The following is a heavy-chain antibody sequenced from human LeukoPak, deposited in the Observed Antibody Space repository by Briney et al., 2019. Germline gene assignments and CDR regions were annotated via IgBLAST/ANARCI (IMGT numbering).Heavy chain of an antibody. CDR3: ARALRDLTA. D-gene: IGHD3/OR15-3a*01. J-gene: IGHJ4*02. V-gene: IGHV3-21*04. CDR1: GFTFSVYS. Sequence: GGSLRLSCAASGFTFSVYSMNWVSQAPGKGLEWVSSITTSSSDMYYADSVKGRFTISRDNGKSSLYLQMNSLRAEDTAVYYCARALRDLTAWGQGTLVTVSS. CDR2: ITTSSSDM.